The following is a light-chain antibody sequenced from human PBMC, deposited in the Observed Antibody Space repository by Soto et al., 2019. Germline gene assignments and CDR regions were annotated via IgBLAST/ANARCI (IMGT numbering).Light chain of an antibody. CDR2: GAS. CDR1: RSLSSSY. V-gene: IGKV3-20*01. CDR3: QEYGSSTTWT. Sequence: EIVLTQAPGTLSFSPGERTTLSCRTSRSLSSSYLAWYQQRPGQAPRLLIYGASNRAPGIPDRFSGSGSGTDFTLSISRLEPEDFAVYYCQEYGSSTTWTFGQGTKVEIK. J-gene: IGKJ1*01.